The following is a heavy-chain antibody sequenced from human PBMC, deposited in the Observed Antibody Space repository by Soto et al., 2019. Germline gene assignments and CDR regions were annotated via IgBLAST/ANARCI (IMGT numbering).Heavy chain of an antibody. Sequence: PGGSLRLSCAASGFTFSSYSMNWVRQAPGKGLEWVSSISSSSSYIYYADSVKGRFTISRDNAKNSLYLQMNSLRAEDTAVYYCARDRDSSSWDYDAFAIWSQGTMVTVSS. CDR3: ARDRDSSSWDYDAFAI. CDR2: ISSSSSYI. CDR1: GFTFSSYS. D-gene: IGHD6-13*01. J-gene: IGHJ3*02. V-gene: IGHV3-21*01.